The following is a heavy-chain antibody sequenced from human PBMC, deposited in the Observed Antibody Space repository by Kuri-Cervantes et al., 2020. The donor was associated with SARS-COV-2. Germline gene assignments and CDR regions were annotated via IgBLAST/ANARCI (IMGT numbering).Heavy chain of an antibody. Sequence: SVKVSCKASGGTYTTHAFSWVRQAPGQGLEWMGGIIPIFGTIRYEQRFQGRLTIAADEDTNTAYMELSSLRSEDTAIYYCAKFRAGAVATGPDDLDYWGQGTQVTVSS. V-gene: IGHV1-69*13. J-gene: IGHJ4*02. D-gene: IGHD6-19*01. CDR1: GGTYTTHA. CDR3: AKFRAGAVATGPDDLDY. CDR2: IIPIFGTI.